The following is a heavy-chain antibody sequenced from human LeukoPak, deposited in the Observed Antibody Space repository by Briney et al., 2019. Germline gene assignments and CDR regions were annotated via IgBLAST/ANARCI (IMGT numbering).Heavy chain of an antibody. J-gene: IGHJ5*02. V-gene: IGHV3-23*01. Sequence: GGSLRLSCAASGFTFTNYAMTWVRQAPGKGLEWVSAIGASGENTFYADSVKGRFTISRDNSKNTLHLQMNSLRVEDTAVHYCARKPSYLNWFDPWGQGTLVTVSS. CDR3: ARKPSYLNWFDP. CDR2: IGASGENT. CDR1: GFTFTNYA.